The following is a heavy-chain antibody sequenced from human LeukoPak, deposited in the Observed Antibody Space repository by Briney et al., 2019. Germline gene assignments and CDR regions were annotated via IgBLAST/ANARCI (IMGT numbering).Heavy chain of an antibody. V-gene: IGHV4-59*01. CDR1: GGSLNSYY. Sequence: SETLSLTCTVSGGSLNSYYWSWIRQPPGKGLEWIGYISYSGSTNYNPSLKSRVTISLDTSKTQFFLKLSSVTAADTALYYCARGNANWGQGTLVTVSS. CDR2: ISYSGST. CDR3: ARGNAN. J-gene: IGHJ4*02.